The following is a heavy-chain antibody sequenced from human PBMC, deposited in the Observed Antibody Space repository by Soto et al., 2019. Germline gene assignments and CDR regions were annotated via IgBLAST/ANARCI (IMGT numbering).Heavy chain of an antibody. V-gene: IGHV3-73*01. D-gene: IGHD2-15*01. CDR2: IKTKVESYAT. Sequence: EVQLVESGGGLVQPGGSLKLSCAASGFTLSGFDIHWVRQASGEGLEWVGRIKTKVESYATELAASVKGRFTIPRDDPKNTAYLEMNSLKTEDTAVYYCTRRYCSGGGCYSDFDYWGQGTMVTVSS. CDR1: GFTLSGFD. J-gene: IGHJ4*02. CDR3: TRRYCSGGGCYSDFDY.